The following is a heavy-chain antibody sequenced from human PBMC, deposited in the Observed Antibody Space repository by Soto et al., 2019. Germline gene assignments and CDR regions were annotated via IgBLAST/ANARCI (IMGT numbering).Heavy chain of an antibody. D-gene: IGHD2-2*01. Sequence: QVQLQESGPGLVKPSDTLSLTCAVSGYSISSSNWWGWIRQPPGKGLEWIGYIYYSGSTYYNPSLKSRVTMSVDTSKNQFSLKLSSVTAVDTAVYYCARTDCSSTSCYLDAFDIWGQGTMVTVSS. CDR2: IYYSGST. CDR1: GYSISSSNW. J-gene: IGHJ3*02. V-gene: IGHV4-28*01. CDR3: ARTDCSSTSCYLDAFDI.